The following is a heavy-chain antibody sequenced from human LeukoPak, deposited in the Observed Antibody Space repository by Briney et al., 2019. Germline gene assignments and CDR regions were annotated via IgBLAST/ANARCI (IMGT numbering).Heavy chain of an antibody. J-gene: IGHJ4*02. D-gene: IGHD3-10*01. CDR2: IGYDGVNK. CDR1: GFTFRSYP. V-gene: IGHV3-30*14. Sequence: GGSPRLSCAASGFTFRSYPFHWVRPAPRKGPGGVAVIGYDGVNKFYTDSVRGRFTISRDDSKSTLYLPMDSLRPEDTALYYCARDFLRGAPDYFDQWGQGTLVTVSS. CDR3: ARDFLRGAPDYFDQ.